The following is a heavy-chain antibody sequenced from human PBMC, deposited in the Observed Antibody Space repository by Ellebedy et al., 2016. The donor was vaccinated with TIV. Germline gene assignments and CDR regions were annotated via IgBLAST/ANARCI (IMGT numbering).Heavy chain of an antibody. CDR1: GFSFDRYG. Sequence: GESLKISCAASGFSFDRYGMHWVRQPPGKGLEWVAVIWYDGSNEYYADSVKGRFTISRDNSKNTLYLQMNSLRAEDTAVYYCARDEGGWLRPTLYYFDYWGQGTLVTVSS. CDR3: ARDEGGWLRPTLYYFDY. D-gene: IGHD5-12*01. J-gene: IGHJ4*02. CDR2: IWYDGSNE. V-gene: IGHV3-30*19.